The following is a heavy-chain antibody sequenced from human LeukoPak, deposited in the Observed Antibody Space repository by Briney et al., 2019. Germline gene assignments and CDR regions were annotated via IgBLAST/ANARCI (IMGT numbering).Heavy chain of an antibody. CDR1: GYSISSGYY. J-gene: IGHJ4*02. Sequence: SETLSLTCAVSGYSISSGYYWGWIRQPPGKGLEWIGSIYHSGSTYYNPSLKSRVTISVDTSKNQFSLKLSSVTAADTAVYYCASGSYHFDYWGQGTLVTVSS. CDR3: ASGSYHFDY. V-gene: IGHV4-38-2*01. CDR2: IYHSGST. D-gene: IGHD1-26*01.